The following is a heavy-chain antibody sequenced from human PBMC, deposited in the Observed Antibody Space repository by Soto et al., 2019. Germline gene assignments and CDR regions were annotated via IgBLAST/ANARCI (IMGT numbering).Heavy chain of an antibody. CDR2: ISGSGGTT. D-gene: IGHD6-19*01. CDR3: AKDGDGSGWGEFDY. J-gene: IGHJ4*02. Sequence: GGSLRLSCAASGFTFSSYAMSWVRQAPGKGLEWVSAISGSGGTTYHADSVKGRFTISRDNSKNTLYLQMNGLRAEDTALYYCAKDGDGSGWGEFDYWGQGTLVTVSS. V-gene: IGHV3-23*01. CDR1: GFTFSSYA.